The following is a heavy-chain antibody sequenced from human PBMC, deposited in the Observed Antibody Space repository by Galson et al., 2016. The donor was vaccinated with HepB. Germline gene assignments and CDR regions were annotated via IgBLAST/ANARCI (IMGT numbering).Heavy chain of an antibody. V-gene: IGHV3-30*18. Sequence: SLRLSCAASGFTFSSYGVHWVRQAPGKGLEWVAAISYEGSNKYYADSVKGRFTISRANYKNTLYLQMNSLRAEDTAVYYCAKGTDYGDAITPYDPWGQGTLVTVSS. J-gene: IGHJ5*02. D-gene: IGHD4-17*01. CDR2: ISYEGSNK. CDR1: GFTFSSYG. CDR3: AKGTDYGDAITPYDP.